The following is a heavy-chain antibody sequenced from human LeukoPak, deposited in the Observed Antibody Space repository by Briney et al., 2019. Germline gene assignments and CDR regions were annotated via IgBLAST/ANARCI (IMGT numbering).Heavy chain of an antibody. Sequence: PGGSLRPSCAASGFTDSSNYMSWVRQAPGKGLVWVSVIYSGGSTYYADSVKGRFTISRANSKNTLYLQMNSLRAENTAVYYCAYGPSFDPWGQGTLVTVSS. CDR1: GFTDSSNY. V-gene: IGHV3-53*01. J-gene: IGHJ5*02. CDR2: IYSGGST. CDR3: AYGPSFDP. D-gene: IGHD3-10*01.